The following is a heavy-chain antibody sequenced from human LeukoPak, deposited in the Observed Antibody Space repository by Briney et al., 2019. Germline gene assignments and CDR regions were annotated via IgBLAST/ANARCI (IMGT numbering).Heavy chain of an antibody. CDR1: GGSISSMSYY. Sequence: SETLSLTCAVSGGSISSMSYYWGWIRQPPGKGLEWIGSIYYSGSTYHNSSLKSRVTISIDTSKNQFSLKLSSVTAADTAVYYYARDHGLFHMFGPWGQGTLVTVSS. D-gene: IGHD2-21*01. CDR3: ARDHGLFHMFGP. V-gene: IGHV4-39*07. J-gene: IGHJ5*02. CDR2: IYYSGST.